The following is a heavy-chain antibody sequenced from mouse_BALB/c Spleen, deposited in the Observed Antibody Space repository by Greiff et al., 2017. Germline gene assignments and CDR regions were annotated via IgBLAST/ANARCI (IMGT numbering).Heavy chain of an antibody. CDR3: ARESTVPFDY. CDR2: ISSGSSTI. V-gene: IGHV5-17*02. J-gene: IGHJ2*01. Sequence: EVKLVESGGGLVQPGGSRKLSCAASGFTFSSFGMHWVRQAPEKGLEWVAYISSGSSTIYYADTVKGRFTISRDNPKNTLFLQMTSLRSEDTAMYYCARESTVPFDYWGQGTTLTVSS. CDR1: GFTFSSFG. D-gene: IGHD1-1*01.